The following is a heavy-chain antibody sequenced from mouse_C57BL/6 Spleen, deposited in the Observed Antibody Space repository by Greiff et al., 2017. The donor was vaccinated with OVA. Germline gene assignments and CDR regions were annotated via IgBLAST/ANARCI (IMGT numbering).Heavy chain of an antibody. CDR2: INPNNGGT. D-gene: IGHD4-1*01. V-gene: IGHV1-26*01. CDR1: GYTFTDYY. Sequence: EVQLQQSGPELVKPGASVKISCKASGYTFTDYYMNWVKQSHGKSLEWIGDINPNNGGTSYNQKFKGKATLTVDKCSSTAYMELRSLTSEDSAVYYCARGGRCGTDWGQGTTLAVAS. J-gene: IGHJ2*01. CDR3: ARGGRCGTD.